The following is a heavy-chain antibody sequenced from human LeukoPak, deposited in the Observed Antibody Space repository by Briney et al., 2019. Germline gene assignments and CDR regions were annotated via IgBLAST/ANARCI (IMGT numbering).Heavy chain of an antibody. D-gene: IGHD6-6*01. CDR3: ARGPLGGSSSSSDY. V-gene: IGHV4-34*01. CDR2: INHSGST. CDR1: GGSFSGYY. Sequence: SETLSLTCAVYGGSFSGYYWSWIRQPPGKGLEWIGEINHSGSTNYNPSLKSRVTISVDTSKNQFSLKLSSVTAADTAVYYCARGPLGGSSSSSDYWGQGTLVTVSS. J-gene: IGHJ4*02.